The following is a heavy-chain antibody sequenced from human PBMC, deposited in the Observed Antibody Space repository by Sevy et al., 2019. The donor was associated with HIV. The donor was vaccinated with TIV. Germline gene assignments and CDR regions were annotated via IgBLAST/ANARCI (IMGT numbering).Heavy chain of an antibody. V-gene: IGHV3-48*03. CDR2: ISNSGSAL. CDR3: ARDLPPSATTVAHFDN. CDR1: GFIFSSYE. D-gene: IGHD4-4*01. J-gene: IGHJ4*02. Sequence: GGSLRLSCAASGFIFSSYEMNWVRQAPGKGLEWISYISNSGSALYYSDSVKGRFTISRDNAKNSLYLQMNSLIAEDTAVYYCARDLPPSATTVAHFDNWGQGTLVTVSS.